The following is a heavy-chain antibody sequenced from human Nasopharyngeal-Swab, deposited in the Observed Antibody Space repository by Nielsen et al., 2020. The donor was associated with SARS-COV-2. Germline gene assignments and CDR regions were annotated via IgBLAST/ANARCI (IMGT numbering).Heavy chain of an antibody. Sequence: GESLKISCAASGFTFSSYSMNWVRQAPGKGLEWVSFISGGSIYIYYADSMKGRFTISRDHAKNSLYLQMNSLRAEDTAVYYCARDQGIVGDPGGFDLWGQGTLVTVPS. J-gene: IGHJ4*02. CDR1: GFTFSSYS. D-gene: IGHD1-26*01. CDR3: ARDQGIVGDPGGFDL. V-gene: IGHV3-21*01. CDR2: ISGGSIYI.